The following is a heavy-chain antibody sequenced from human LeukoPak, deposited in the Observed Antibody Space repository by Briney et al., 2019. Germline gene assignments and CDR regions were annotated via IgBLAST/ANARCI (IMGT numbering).Heavy chain of an antibody. D-gene: IGHD6-19*01. CDR3: AGGSGWYSYYFDY. CDR1: GGSISSYY. Sequence: SETLSLTCTVSGGSISSYYWSWIRQPPGKGLGWIGYIYYSGSTNYNPSLKSRVTISVDTSKNQFSLKLSSVTAADTAVYYCAGGSGWYSYYFDYWGQGTLVTVSS. V-gene: IGHV4-59*01. J-gene: IGHJ4*02. CDR2: IYYSGST.